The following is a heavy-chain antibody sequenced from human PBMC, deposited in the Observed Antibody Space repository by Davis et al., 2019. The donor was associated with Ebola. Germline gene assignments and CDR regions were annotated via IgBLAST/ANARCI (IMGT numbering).Heavy chain of an antibody. V-gene: IGHV1-8*01. CDR1: GYTFTSYD. J-gene: IGHJ6*04. CDR2: MNPNSGST. Sequence: AASVKVSCKASGYTFTSYDLNWVRQATGQGLEWMGWMNPNSGSTGYAQKFQGRVTITRNTSISTAYMEMSSLRSEDTAVYYCAVLFGVAPSVRYYGLDVWGKGTTVTVSS. CDR3: AVLFGVAPSVRYYGLDV. D-gene: IGHD3-3*01.